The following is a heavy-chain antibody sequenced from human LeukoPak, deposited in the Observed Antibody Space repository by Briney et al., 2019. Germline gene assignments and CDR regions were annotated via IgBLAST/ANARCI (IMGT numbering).Heavy chain of an antibody. Sequence: GGSLRLSCAASGLTVTSNYMTWVRQAPGKGLEWVSTISVGAEYIFYADSVKGRFTISRDDSNNALYLQMHSLRAEDTALYYCASGPPFLKYFEYWGQGTLVTVSS. V-gene: IGHV3-23*01. CDR1: GLTVTSNY. CDR2: ISVGAEYI. CDR3: ASGPPFLKYFEY. J-gene: IGHJ4*02. D-gene: IGHD3-3*01.